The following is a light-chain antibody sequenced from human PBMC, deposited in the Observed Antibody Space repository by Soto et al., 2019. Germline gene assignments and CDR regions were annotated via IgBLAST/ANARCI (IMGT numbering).Light chain of an antibody. J-gene: IGKJ5*01. CDR3: QQYDSSPIT. CDR1: QSVSSSY. V-gene: IGKV3-20*01. Sequence: EIVLTQSPGTLSLSPGERATLSCRASQSVSSSYLAWYQQKPGQAPSLLIYGASRRATGIPDMFSGSGSGTDFTLTISRLEPEDFAVYYCQQYDSSPITFGQGTRLEIK. CDR2: GAS.